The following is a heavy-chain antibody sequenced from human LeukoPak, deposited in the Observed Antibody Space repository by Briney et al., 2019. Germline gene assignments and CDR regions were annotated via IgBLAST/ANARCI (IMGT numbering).Heavy chain of an antibody. CDR3: ARDRRHYSGYDYHY. CDR2: IYHSGST. V-gene: IGHV4-38-2*02. Sequence: PSETLSLTCTVSGYSISSGYYWGWIRQPPGKGLEWIGIIYHSGSTYYNPSLKSRVTISVDTSKNQFSLKLSSVTAADTAVYYCARDRRHYSGYDYHYWGQETLVTVSS. D-gene: IGHD5-12*01. J-gene: IGHJ4*02. CDR1: GYSISSGYY.